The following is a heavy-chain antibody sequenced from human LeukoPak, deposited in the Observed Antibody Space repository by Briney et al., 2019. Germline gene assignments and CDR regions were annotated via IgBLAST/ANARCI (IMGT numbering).Heavy chain of an antibody. J-gene: IGHJ3*02. CDR2: IYYTGST. D-gene: IGHD3-10*01. CDR3: ARPSRSISTAGAFDI. Sequence: PSETLSLTCTVSGDSINNYYWSWIRQPPGKGLEWIGYIYYTGSTNYNPSLKSRVTISVGTSKNQFSLKLSSVTAADTAVYYCARPSRSISTAGAFDIWGQGTMVTVSS. CDR1: GDSINNYY. V-gene: IGHV4-59*01.